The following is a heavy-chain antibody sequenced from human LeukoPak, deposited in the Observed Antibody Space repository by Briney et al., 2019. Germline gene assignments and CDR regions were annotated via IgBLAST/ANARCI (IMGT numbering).Heavy chain of an antibody. CDR2: INSDGSST. J-gene: IGHJ3*02. D-gene: IGHD6-13*01. CDR3: AREGLQQQLDAFDI. Sequence: GGSLRLSCAASGFTFSSYSMNWVRQAPGKGLVWVSRINSDGSSTSYADSVKGRFTISRDNAKNTLYLQMNSLRAEDTAVYYCAREGLQQQLDAFDIWGQGTMVTVSS. V-gene: IGHV3-74*01. CDR1: GFTFSSYS.